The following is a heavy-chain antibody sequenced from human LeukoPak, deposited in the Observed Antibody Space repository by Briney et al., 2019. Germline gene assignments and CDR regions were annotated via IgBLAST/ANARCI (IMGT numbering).Heavy chain of an antibody. D-gene: IGHD1-26*01. CDR2: IYNSGST. Sequence: SETLSLTCTVSGFSINSYYWSWIRQPPGKGLEWIGYIYNSGSTNYSPSLKSRVTISADTSKKQFSLKVSSVTAADTAVYFCARRLRIEGATRRGDGFDIWGQGTMVTVSS. J-gene: IGHJ3*02. CDR3: ARRLRIEGATRRGDGFDI. V-gene: IGHV4-59*08. CDR1: GFSINSYY.